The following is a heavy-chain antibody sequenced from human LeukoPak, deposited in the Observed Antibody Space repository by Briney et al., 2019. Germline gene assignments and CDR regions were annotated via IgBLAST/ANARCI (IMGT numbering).Heavy chain of an antibody. CDR1: GYTFTSYY. Sequence: GAAVKVSCKASGYTFTSYYMHWVRQAPGQGLEWMGWINPNSGGTYYAQKFQDRVTMTRDTSISTAYMDLSRLSSDDTAVYYCARDNRWELWRSSRAFDVWGQGTMVTVSS. CDR2: INPNSGGT. V-gene: IGHV1-2*02. D-gene: IGHD1-26*01. J-gene: IGHJ3*01. CDR3: ARDNRWELWRSSRAFDV.